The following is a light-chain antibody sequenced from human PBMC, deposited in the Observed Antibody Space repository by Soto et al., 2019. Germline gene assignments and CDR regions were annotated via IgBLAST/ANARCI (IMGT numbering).Light chain of an antibody. CDR3: QQYNNWPPYT. CDR2: GAS. Sequence: EKVMTQSPATLSVSPGERATLSCRASQSVSSNLAWYQQKPGQAPRLLIYGASTRATGIPARFSGSGSGTEFTLTLSSLQSEDFAVYYCQQYNNWPPYTFGQGTKLEIK. J-gene: IGKJ2*01. V-gene: IGKV3-15*01. CDR1: QSVSSN.